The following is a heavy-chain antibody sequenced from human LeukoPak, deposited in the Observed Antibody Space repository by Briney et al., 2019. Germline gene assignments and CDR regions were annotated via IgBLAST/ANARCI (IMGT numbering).Heavy chain of an antibody. Sequence: GGSLRLSCAPSEYTFTSYGMHWVRQAPGKGLEWVAFIYYDGSNIYYADYVKGRFTISRDISKNTLYLQMNSLRAEDTAIYYCANAWKTDSFDYWGQGTLVTVSS. CDR1: EYTFTSYG. J-gene: IGHJ4*02. V-gene: IGHV3-30*02. CDR2: IYYDGSNI. CDR3: ANAWKTDSFDY. D-gene: IGHD1-1*01.